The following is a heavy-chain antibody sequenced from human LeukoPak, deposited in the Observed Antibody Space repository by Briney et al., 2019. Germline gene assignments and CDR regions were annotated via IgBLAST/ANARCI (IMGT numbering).Heavy chain of an antibody. CDR2: ISDTSGYM. J-gene: IGHJ4*02. CDR1: GFTFSTYS. Sequence: GGSLRLSCAASGFTFSTYSMNWVRQAPGKGLEWVSYISDTSGYMYYADSVKGRFTISRDNAKNSLYLQMNSLRAEDTAAYYCARDRGRTEYSSSPDYWGQGTLVTVSS. CDR3: ARDRGRTEYSSSPDY. V-gene: IGHV3-21*01. D-gene: IGHD6-6*01.